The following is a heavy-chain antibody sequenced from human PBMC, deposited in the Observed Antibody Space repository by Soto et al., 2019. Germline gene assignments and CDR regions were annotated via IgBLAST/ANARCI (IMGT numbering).Heavy chain of an antibody. CDR2: SGGTDGDSDGVP. J-gene: IGHJ3*01. D-gene: IGHD7-27*01. Sequence: VQLLESGGDLVQPGGSLRLSCVASGFILNNYAMSWVRQAPGKGLVWVSTSGGTDGDSDGVPWYEDSVKGRFTISWDSSANTLFLHMDNLRAEDSALYYCVKRGRNWGALVFWGQGTRVVGSS. CDR3: VKRGRNWGALVF. CDR1: GFILNNYA. V-gene: IGHV3-23*01.